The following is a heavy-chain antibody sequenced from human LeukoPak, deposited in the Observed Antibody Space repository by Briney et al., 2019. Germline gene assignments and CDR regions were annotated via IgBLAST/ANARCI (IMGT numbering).Heavy chain of an antibody. V-gene: IGHV4-59*08. J-gene: IGHJ2*01. Sequence: PSGTLSLTCTVSGGSINDYYWSWIRQPPGKGLEWIGYIYYSGSTNYNPSLKSRVTISVDTSKNQFSLKLSSVTAADTAVYYCARYSYHWYFDLWGRGTLVTVSS. CDR1: GGSINDYY. CDR3: ARYSYHWYFDL. CDR2: IYYSGST. D-gene: IGHD5-18*01.